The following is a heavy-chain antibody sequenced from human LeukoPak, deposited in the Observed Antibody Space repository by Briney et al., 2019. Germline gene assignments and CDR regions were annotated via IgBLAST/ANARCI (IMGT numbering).Heavy chain of an antibody. CDR1: GFTFSSYA. CDR3: AKVSSSWYGSYFDY. V-gene: IGHV3-23*01. CDR2: ISGSGGST. D-gene: IGHD6-13*01. J-gene: IGHJ4*02. Sequence: GGSLRLSCAASGFTFSSYAMSWVRQAPGKGLEWVSAISGSGGSTYYADSVKGRFTISRDNSKNTLYLQMNSLRAEDPAVYYCAKVSSSWYGSYFDYWGQGTLVTVSS.